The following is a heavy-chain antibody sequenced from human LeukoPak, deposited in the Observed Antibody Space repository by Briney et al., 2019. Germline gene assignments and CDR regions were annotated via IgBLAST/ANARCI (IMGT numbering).Heavy chain of an antibody. J-gene: IGHJ4*02. V-gene: IGHV1-69*10. CDR2: IIPIFDIT. CDR1: GGTFSSYT. Sequence: SVKVSCKASGGTFSSYTISWVRQAPGQGLEWMGGIIPIFDITIYAQKFQGRVTITADKSTSTAYMELSSLRSEDTAVYYCAREDYYDSGSNDYWGQGTLVTVSS. CDR3: AREDYYDSGSNDY. D-gene: IGHD3-22*01.